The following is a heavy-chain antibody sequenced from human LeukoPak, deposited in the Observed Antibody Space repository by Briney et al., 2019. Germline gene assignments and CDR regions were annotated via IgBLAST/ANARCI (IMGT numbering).Heavy chain of an antibody. CDR1: GYTFTTYG. J-gene: IGHJ3*02. CDR3: ARFTGTTEAFDI. Sequence: ASVKVSCKASGYTFTTYGIGWVRQAPGQGLEWMGWISGYNGNTNYAQKFQGRVTMTTDTSTSTAYIELRSLRSDDTAVYYCARFTGTTEAFDIWGQGTMVTVSS. CDR2: ISGYNGNT. V-gene: IGHV1-18*01. D-gene: IGHD1-1*01.